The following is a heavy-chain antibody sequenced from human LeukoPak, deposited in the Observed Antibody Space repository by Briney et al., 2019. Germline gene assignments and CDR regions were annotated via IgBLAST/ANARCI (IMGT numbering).Heavy chain of an antibody. V-gene: IGHV3-48*03. D-gene: IGHD3-3*01. J-gene: IGHJ4*02. CDR3: ARGRDLEGGFDY. CDR1: GFTFNRYE. CDR2: INSDATNI. Sequence: GGSLRLSCAASGFTFNRYEFTWVRQAPGKRMEWLSYINSDATNIYYVDSVRGRFTISRDNAKNSLSLQMSSLRAEDTAVYYCARGRDLEGGFDYRGQGTLVTVSS.